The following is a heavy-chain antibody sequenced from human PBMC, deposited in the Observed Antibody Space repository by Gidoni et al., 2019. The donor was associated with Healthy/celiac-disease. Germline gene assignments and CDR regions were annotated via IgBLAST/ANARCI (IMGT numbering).Heavy chain of an antibody. V-gene: IGHV3-48*01. D-gene: IGHD6-19*01. CDR2: ISSSSSTI. Sequence: EVQLVESGGGLVQPGGSLRLSCAAYGFAFSRYSMNWVRQAPGKGLEWVSYISSSSSTIYYADSVKGRFTISRDNAKNSLYLQMNSLRAEDTAVYYCAAVDSSGWYFWDYWGQGTLVTVSS. J-gene: IGHJ4*02. CDR1: GFAFSRYS. CDR3: AAVDSSGWYFWDY.